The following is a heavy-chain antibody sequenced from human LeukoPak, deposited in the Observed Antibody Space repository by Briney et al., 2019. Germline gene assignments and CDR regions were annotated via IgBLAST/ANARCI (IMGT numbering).Heavy chain of an antibody. CDR2: TYYRSKWYN. CDR3: ARNPKYSSSPPAGMDV. CDR1: GDSVSSNSAA. V-gene: IGHV6-1*01. J-gene: IGHJ6*02. Sequence: SQTLSLTCAISGDSVSSNSAAWNWIRQSPSRGLEWLGRTYYRSKWYNDYAVSVKSRITINPDTSKNQFSLQLNSVTPEDTAVYYCARNPKYSSSPPAGMDVWDQGTTVTVSS. D-gene: IGHD6-13*01.